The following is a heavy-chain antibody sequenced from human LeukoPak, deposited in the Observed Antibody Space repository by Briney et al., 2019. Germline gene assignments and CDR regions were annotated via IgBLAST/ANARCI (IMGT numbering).Heavy chain of an antibody. CDR1: GYTFTSYA. CDR3: ARDEKDAFDI. CDR2: INPNSGGT. Sequence: ASVKVSCKASGYTFTSYAMNWVRQAPGQGLEWMGWINPNSGGTNYAQKFQGRVTMTRDTSISTAYMELSRLRSDDTAVYYCARDEKDAFDIWGQGTMVTVSS. V-gene: IGHV1-2*02. J-gene: IGHJ3*02.